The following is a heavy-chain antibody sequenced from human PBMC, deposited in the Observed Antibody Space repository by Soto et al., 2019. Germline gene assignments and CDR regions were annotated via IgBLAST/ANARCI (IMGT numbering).Heavy chain of an antibody. CDR2: INHSGST. CDR1: GGSFSGYY. CDR3: DRGCIVVVPAAIKNWFDP. J-gene: IGHJ5*02. V-gene: IGHV4-34*01. Sequence: PSETLSLTCAVYGGSFSGYYWSWIRQPPGKGQEWIGEINHSGSTNYNPSLKSRVTISADTSKNQFSLKLSSVTAADTAVYYCDRGCIVVVPAAIKNWFDPWGQGTLVTVSS. D-gene: IGHD2-2*01.